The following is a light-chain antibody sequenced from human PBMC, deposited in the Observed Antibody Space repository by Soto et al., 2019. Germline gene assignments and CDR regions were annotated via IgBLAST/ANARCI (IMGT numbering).Light chain of an antibody. J-gene: IGKJ1*01. CDR2: GPS. CDR1: QSVGSK. CDR3: QQYGSSFAT. V-gene: IGKV3-20*01. Sequence: EIVLTQSPGTLSLSPGERATLSCRASQSVGSKLAWYRQTPGQAPRLLIYGPSTRATDTPARFSGSGAETDFTLTISRVEPADFALYYCQQYGSSFATFGQGTQVE.